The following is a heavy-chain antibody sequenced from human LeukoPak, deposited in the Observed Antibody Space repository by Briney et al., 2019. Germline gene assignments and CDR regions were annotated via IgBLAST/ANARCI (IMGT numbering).Heavy chain of an antibody. CDR1: GFTFITYA. V-gene: IGHV3-30-3*01. J-gene: IGHJ4*02. CDR3: ARDSVFWSGYTLVPDY. D-gene: IGHD3-3*01. CDR2: ISYDGSNK. Sequence: PGRSLRLSCAASGFTFITYAMHWVRQAPGKGLEWVAVISYDGSNKYYADSVKGRFTISRDNSKNTLYLQMNSLRAEDTAVYYCARDSVFWSGYTLVPDYSGQGTLVTVSS.